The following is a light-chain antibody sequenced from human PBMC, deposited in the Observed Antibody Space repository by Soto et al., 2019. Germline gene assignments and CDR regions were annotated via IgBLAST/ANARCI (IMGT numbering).Light chain of an antibody. J-gene: IGKJ1*01. CDR1: QSVSSNY. Sequence: EVMLRQSPGTLSLSPGERATLSCRASQSVSSNYLAWYQQKSGQAPRLLIYGASNRATGIPDRFSGSGSGTDFTLIIRRLEPEDFAVYYCQQYDTSPRTFGQGTKVEFK. V-gene: IGKV3-20*01. CDR2: GAS. CDR3: QQYDTSPRT.